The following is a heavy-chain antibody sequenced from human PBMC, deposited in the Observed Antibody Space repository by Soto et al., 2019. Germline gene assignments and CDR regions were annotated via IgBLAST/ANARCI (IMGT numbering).Heavy chain of an antibody. Sequence: SETLSLTCTVSGGSVSSGSYYWSWIRQPPGKGLEWIGYIYYSGSTNYNPSLKSRVTISVDTSKNQFSLKLSSVTAADTAVYYCARERGFGELLYQSRDYYYYYGMDVWAQGTTVTVS. CDR1: GGSVSSGSYY. D-gene: IGHD3-10*01. V-gene: IGHV4-61*01. CDR3: ARERGFGELLYQSRDYYYYYGMDV. J-gene: IGHJ6*02. CDR2: IYYSGST.